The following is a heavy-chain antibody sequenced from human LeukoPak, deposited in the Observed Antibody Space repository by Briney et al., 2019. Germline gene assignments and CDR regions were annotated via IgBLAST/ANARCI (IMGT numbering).Heavy chain of an antibody. CDR2: LFSSGTT. V-gene: IGHV4-4*07. D-gene: IGHD3-16*01. CDR3: AREGGGFDY. Sequence: PSETLSLTCTVSGGSLSSYSWNWIRQPAGKGLVWIGRLFSSGTTKYNPSLESRVTMSVDTSKNQFSLNLTSVTAADTAVYYCAREGGGFDYWGQGTLVTVSS. J-gene: IGHJ4*02. CDR1: GGSLSSYS.